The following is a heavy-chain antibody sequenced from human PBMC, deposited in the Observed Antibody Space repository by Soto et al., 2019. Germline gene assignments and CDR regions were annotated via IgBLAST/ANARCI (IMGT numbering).Heavy chain of an antibody. V-gene: IGHV2-26*01. CDR3: ARIPGKWSSDYYYFGMDV. Sequence: QVTLKESGPVLVKPTETITLTCTVSGFSLTIPRLGVSWVRQPPGKALEWLAHIFSDDDKSYSTSLQSRLTISQDTSKSQVVLSMTNMGPADTATYYCARIPGKWSSDYYYFGMDVWGQGTTVTVSS. CDR2: IFSDDDK. J-gene: IGHJ6*02. CDR1: GFSLTIPRLG. D-gene: IGHD1-1*01.